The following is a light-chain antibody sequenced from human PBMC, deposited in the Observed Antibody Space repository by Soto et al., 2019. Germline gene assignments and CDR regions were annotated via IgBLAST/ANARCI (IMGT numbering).Light chain of an antibody. CDR1: QSVSSN. CDR2: GAS. CDR3: RKYTTWPPIT. J-gene: IGKJ5*01. Sequence: VLMQTPGTLSLSPGERATLSCRASQSVSSNLAWYQQKPGQAPRLLIYGASSRATGVPDRITGSGSGTDFTLTISSLQYADVAVYYCRKYTTWPPITSGHRSRLEI. V-gene: IGKV3D-15*01.